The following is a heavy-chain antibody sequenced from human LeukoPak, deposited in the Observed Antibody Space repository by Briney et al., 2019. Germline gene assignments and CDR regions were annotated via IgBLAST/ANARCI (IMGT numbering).Heavy chain of an antibody. V-gene: IGHV1-2*02. CDR1: GYTFTGYY. D-gene: IGHD3-10*01. CDR3: ATSGGKLSPRSFDY. J-gene: IGHJ4*02. CDR2: INPNSGGT. Sequence: GASVKVSCKASGYTFTGYYMHWVRQAPGQGLEWMGWINPNSGGTNYAQKFQGRVTMTRDTSISIAYMELSRLRSDDTAVYYCATSGGKLSPRSFDYWGQGTLVTVSS.